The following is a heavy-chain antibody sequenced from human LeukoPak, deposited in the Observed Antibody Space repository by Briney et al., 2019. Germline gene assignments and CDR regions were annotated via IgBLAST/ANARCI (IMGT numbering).Heavy chain of an antibody. Sequence: SETLSLTCTVSGGSISSYYWSWIRQPPGKGLEWMGYIYYSGSTNYNPSLKSRVTISVDTSKNQFSLKLSSVTAADTAVYYCARAGWHRMAPEDYWGQGTLVTVSS. CDR2: IYYSGST. J-gene: IGHJ4*02. V-gene: IGHV4-59*01. CDR1: GGSISSYY. CDR3: ARAGWHRMAPEDY. D-gene: IGHD2-15*01.